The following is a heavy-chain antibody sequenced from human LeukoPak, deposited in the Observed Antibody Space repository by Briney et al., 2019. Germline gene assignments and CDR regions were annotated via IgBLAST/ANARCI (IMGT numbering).Heavy chain of an antibody. D-gene: IGHD6-13*01. CDR2: IKEDGGEK. V-gene: IGHV3-7*01. J-gene: IGHJ4*02. Sequence: PGGSLSLSCAASGFIFTKYWMSWVRQAPGKGLEWVANIKEDGGEKYYADSVKGRFTISRDNAKNSLYLQMNSLRVEDTAVYYCARDKFSSSRGISPFDYWGQGTLVTVSS. CDR1: GFIFTKYW. CDR3: ARDKFSSSRGISPFDY.